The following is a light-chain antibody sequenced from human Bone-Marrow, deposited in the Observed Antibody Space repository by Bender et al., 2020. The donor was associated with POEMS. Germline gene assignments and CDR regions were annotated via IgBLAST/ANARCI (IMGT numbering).Light chain of an antibody. V-gene: IGLV3-25*03. CDR2: KDK. CDR3: QSADSSGTYRV. CDR1: ALPDQY. J-gene: IGLJ1*01. Sequence: SYELTQPPSVSVSPGQTARITCSGDALPDQYVYWYQQKTGQAPVLVIYKDKERPSGIPERFSGSGSGTTVTLTISGVQAEDEADYYCQSADSSGTYRVFGAGTKVTVL.